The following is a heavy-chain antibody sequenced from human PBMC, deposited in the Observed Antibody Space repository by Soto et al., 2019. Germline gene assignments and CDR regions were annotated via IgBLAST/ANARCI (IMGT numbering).Heavy chain of an antibody. J-gene: IGHJ6*02. D-gene: IGHD1-26*01. CDR2: ISGSGGST. V-gene: IGHV3-23*01. CDR3: AKDGGGHYYYYYGMDV. Sequence: PGGSLRLSCAASGFTFSSYAMSWVRQAPGKGLEWVSAISGSGGSTYYADSVKGRFTISRDNSKNKLYLQMNSLRAEDTAVYYCAKDGGGHYYYYYGMDVWGQGNTVTVSS. CDR1: GFTFSSYA.